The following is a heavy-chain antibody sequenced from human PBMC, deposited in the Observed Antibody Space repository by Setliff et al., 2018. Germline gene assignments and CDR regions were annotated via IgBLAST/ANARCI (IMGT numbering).Heavy chain of an antibody. V-gene: IGHV3-30*02. J-gene: IGHJ4*02. CDR1: RITFSSFA. CDR3: ARNTDLRNGFDY. D-gene: IGHD5-18*01. CDR2: IRFDGSNR. Sequence: PGGSLRLSCAASRITFSSFAMHWVRQAPGKGLEWVGFIRFDGSNRYYADSVKGRFTVSRDNAKNSLYLQMNSLRAEDTAVYYCARNTDLRNGFDYWGQGTLVTVSS.